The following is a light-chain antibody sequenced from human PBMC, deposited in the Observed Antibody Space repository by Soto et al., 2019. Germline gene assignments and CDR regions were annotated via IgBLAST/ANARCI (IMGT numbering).Light chain of an antibody. J-gene: IGLJ2*01. V-gene: IGLV2-14*01. CDR2: DVS. Sequence: QSALTQPASVSGSPGQSITISCTGTSSDVGGYNYVSWYQQHPGKAPKLMIYDVSNRPSGVSNRFSGSKSGNTASLTISGLQAEDEADYYCSSCTGSNTLVVFGGGTKLTVL. CDR1: SSDVGGYNY. CDR3: SSCTGSNTLVV.